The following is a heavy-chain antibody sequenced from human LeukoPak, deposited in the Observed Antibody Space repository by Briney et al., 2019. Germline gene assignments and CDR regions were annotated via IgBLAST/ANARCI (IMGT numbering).Heavy chain of an antibody. CDR3: ARAIAAAGMRFDY. D-gene: IGHD6-13*01. CDR1: GGSISSYY. Sequence: PSETLSLTCTVSGGSISSYYWSWIRQPPGKGLEWIGYIYYSGSTNYNPSLKSRVTISVDTSKNQFPLKLSSVTAADTAVYYCARAIAAAGMRFDYWGQGTLVTVSS. CDR2: IYYSGST. J-gene: IGHJ4*02. V-gene: IGHV4-59*01.